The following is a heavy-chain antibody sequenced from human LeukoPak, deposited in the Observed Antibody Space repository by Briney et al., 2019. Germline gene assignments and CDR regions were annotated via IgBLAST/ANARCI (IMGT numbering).Heavy chain of an antibody. D-gene: IGHD3-3*01. J-gene: IGHJ4*02. CDR2: IFHRGST. CDR3: ASGGLVSRFLDH. V-gene: IGHV4-4*02. CDR1: GGSISSSTW. Sequence: SETLSLTCAVSGGSISSSTWWTWVRQPPGKGLEWIGEIFHRGSTNSNPSLKSRLTMSVDESKHEFSLKLTSVTAADTAVYYCASGGLVSRFLDHWGQGTLVTVSS.